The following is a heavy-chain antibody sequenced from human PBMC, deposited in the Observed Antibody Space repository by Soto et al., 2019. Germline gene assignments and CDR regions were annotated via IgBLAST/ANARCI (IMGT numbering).Heavy chain of an antibody. Sequence: QVQLVQSGAEVKKHGASVKVSCKASGYTFTNFGISWVRQAAGQGLEWMGRISAYNGNTNYAQNFQGRVTMTTDTSTSTAAMELRSRRSDATAVYYCARGGTPIDCWGQGTLFTVSS. CDR3: ARGGTPIDC. D-gene: IGHD3-16*01. CDR2: ISAYNGNT. J-gene: IGHJ4*02. CDR1: GYTFTNFG. V-gene: IGHV1-18*01.